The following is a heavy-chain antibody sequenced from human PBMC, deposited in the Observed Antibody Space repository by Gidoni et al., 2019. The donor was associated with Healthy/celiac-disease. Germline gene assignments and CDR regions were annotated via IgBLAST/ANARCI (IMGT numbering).Heavy chain of an antibody. CDR3: ARAITMVQGAVHPYYYYYYGMDV. V-gene: IGHV3-30*04. D-gene: IGHD3-10*01. Sequence: QVQLVESGGGVVQPGRSLRLSCAASGFTFRSSAMNWVRPAPGKGLEWVAVISYDGSNKYYADSVKGRFTIPRDNSKNTLYLQMNSLRAEDTAVYYCARAITMVQGAVHPYYYYYYGMDVWGQGTTVTVSS. CDR1: GFTFRSSA. J-gene: IGHJ6*02. CDR2: ISYDGSNK.